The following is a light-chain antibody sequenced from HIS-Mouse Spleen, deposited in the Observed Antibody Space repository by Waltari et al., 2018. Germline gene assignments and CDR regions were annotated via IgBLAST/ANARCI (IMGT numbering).Light chain of an antibody. J-gene: IGLJ1*01. CDR1: SSDVGGYNY. CDR3: SSYTSSSTPLYV. CDR2: EFS. Sequence: QSALTQPASVSGSPGQSITISCTGTSSDVGGYNYVPWYLQHPGKHPKLMIYEFSNRPSGVSNRFSGYKSGNTASLTISGLQAEDEADYYCSSYTSSSTPLYVFGTGTKVTVL. V-gene: IGLV2-14*01.